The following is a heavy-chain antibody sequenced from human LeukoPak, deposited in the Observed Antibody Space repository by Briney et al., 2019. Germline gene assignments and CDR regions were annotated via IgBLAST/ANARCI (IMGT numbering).Heavy chain of an antibody. Sequence: SETLSLTCTVSGGPVRRYYWSWIRQPPGKGLEWIGYIYYSGSTNYNPSLKSRVTISVDTSKNQFSLKLSSVTAADTAVYYCARLSGNYYYYGMDVWGQGTTVTVSS. CDR1: GGPVRRYY. CDR3: ARLSGNYYYYGMDV. D-gene: IGHD2-15*01. CDR2: IYYSGST. J-gene: IGHJ6*02. V-gene: IGHV4-59*08.